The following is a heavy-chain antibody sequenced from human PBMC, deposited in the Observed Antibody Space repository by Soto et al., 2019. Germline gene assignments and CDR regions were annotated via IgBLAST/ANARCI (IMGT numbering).Heavy chain of an antibody. D-gene: IGHD3-3*01. CDR2: ISYDGSNK. Sequence: PGGSLRLSCAASGFTFSSYAMHWVRQAPGKGLEWVAVISYDGSNKYYADSVKGRFTISRDNSKNTLYLQMNSLRAEDTAVYYCAREGAYYDFWSGYSGAFDIWGQGXMVTV. J-gene: IGHJ3*02. CDR1: GFTFSSYA. V-gene: IGHV3-30-3*01. CDR3: AREGAYYDFWSGYSGAFDI.